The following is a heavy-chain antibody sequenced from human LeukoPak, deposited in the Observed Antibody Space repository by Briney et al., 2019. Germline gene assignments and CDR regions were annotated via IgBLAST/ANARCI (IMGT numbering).Heavy chain of an antibody. CDR1: GHTFTTYY. J-gene: IGHJ5*02. D-gene: IGHD1-14*01. CDR2: INPSGDGT. V-gene: IGHV1-46*01. Sequence: ASVKVSCKASGHTFTTYYVHLVRQAPGQGLEWMGVINPSGDGTNYPQRFQGRVTLTRDTSTSTVYMELTSLRSEDTAMYYCAKETPNTGWFDLWGQGTLVTVSS. CDR3: AKETPNTGWFDL.